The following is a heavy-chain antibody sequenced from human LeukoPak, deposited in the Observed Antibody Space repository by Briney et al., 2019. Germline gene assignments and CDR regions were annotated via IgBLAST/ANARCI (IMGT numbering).Heavy chain of an antibody. D-gene: IGHD3-22*01. CDR3: ARVLQDSSGYYRIRGNWFDP. J-gene: IGHJ5*02. CDR2: INHSGST. Sequence: SETLSLTCAVYGGSFSGYYWSWIRQPPGKGLEWIGEINHSGSTNYNPSLKSRVTISVDTSKNQFSLKLSSVTAADTAVYYCARVLQDSSGYYRIRGNWFDPWGQGTLVTVSS. V-gene: IGHV4-34*01. CDR1: GGSFSGYY.